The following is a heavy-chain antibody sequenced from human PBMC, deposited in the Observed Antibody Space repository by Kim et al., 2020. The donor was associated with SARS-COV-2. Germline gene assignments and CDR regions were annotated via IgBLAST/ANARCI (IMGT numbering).Heavy chain of an antibody. V-gene: IGHV1-18*01. D-gene: IGHD3-22*01. CDR3: ARGPLADYDSSGYPSSFDY. CDR2: ISAYNGNT. Sequence: ASVKVSCKASGYTFTSYGISWVRQAPGQGLEWMGWISAYNGNTNYAQKLQGRVTMTTDTSTSTAYMELRSLRSDDTAVYYCARGPLADYDSSGYPSSFDYWGQGTLVTVSS. CDR1: GYTFTSYG. J-gene: IGHJ4*02.